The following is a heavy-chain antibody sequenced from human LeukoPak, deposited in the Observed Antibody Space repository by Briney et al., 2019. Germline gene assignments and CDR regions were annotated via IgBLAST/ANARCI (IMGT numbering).Heavy chain of an antibody. CDR3: ANDYRSGSFHDF. CDR2: ISRRDDYA. CDR1: GFSLSNYN. J-gene: IGHJ4*02. Sequence: PGGSLRLSCAASGFSLSNYNMNWVRQAPGKGLEWVSVISRRDDYAYYADSVKGRFTISRDNSKNTLYLQMNTLRAEDTAVYYCANDYRSGSFHDFWGQGTLVTVSS. V-gene: IGHV3-23*01. D-gene: IGHD3-10*01.